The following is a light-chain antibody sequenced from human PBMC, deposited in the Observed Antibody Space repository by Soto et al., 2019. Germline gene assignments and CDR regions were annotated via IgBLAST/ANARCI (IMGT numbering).Light chain of an antibody. CDR1: QSVGSA. V-gene: IGKV3-15*01. J-gene: IGKJ4*01. CDR2: GAS. Sequence: EIVMTQSPATLSVSPGETATLSCRASQSVGSAVAWYQHKPGQAPRLLIVGASIRATGVPGRFSGGGSGTDFPLTISRLQSDDFAVYYWQQYKNWPPLTFGGGTTVEIK. CDR3: QQYKNWPPLT.